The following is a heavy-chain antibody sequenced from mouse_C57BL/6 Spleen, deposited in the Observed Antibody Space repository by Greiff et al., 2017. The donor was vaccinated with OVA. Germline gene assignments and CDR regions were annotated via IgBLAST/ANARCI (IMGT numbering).Heavy chain of an antibody. Sequence: VQLQQSGPELVKPGASVKIPCKASGYTFTDYNMDWVKQSHGKSLEWIGDINPNNGGTIYNQKFKGKATLTVDKSSSTAYMELRSLTSENTAVYYCARRHSNYPAWFAYWGQGTLVTVSA. CDR3: ARRHSNYPAWFAY. CDR2: INPNNGGT. J-gene: IGHJ3*01. CDR1: GYTFTDYN. D-gene: IGHD2-5*01. V-gene: IGHV1-18*01.